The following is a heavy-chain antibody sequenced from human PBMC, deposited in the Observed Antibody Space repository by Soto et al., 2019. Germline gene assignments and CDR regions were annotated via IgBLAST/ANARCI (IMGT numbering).Heavy chain of an antibody. CDR2: ISSSGSTI. J-gene: IGHJ6*03. CDR1: GFTFSDYY. V-gene: IGHV3-11*01. Sequence: GGSLRLSCAASGFTFSDYYMSWIRQAPGKGLEWVSYISSSGSTIYYADSVKGRFTISRDNAKNSLYLQMNSLRAEDTAVYYCARVFRGSDDYYYYYYMDVWGKGTTVTVSS. D-gene: IGHD3-16*01. CDR3: ARVFRGSDDYYYYYYMDV.